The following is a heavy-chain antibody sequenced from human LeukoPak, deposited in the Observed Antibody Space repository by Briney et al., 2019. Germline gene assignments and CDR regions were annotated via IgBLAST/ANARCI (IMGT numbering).Heavy chain of an antibody. V-gene: IGHV3-23*01. D-gene: IGHD1-26*01. CDR1: GFTFSSYG. CDR3: ASGGIYYGAAFDF. J-gene: IGHJ4*02. CDR2: LSGSGGST. Sequence: PGGSLRLSCAASGFTFSSYGMSWVRQAPGKGLEWVSSLSGSGGSTYYADSVKGRFTISRDNAKNSLYLQMNSLRAEDTALYYCASGGIYYGAAFDFWGQGTLVTVSS.